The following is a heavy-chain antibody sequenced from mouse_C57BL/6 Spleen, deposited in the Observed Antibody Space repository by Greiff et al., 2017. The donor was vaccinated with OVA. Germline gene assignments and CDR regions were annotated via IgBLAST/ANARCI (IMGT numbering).Heavy chain of an antibody. CDR3: ASERLGEDY. J-gene: IGHJ2*01. Sequence: EVQLQQSGPELVKPGASVKISCKASGYTFTDYYMNWVKQSHGKSLEWIGDINPNNGGTSYNQKFKGKATLTVDKSSSTAYMELRSLTSEDSAVYYCASERLGEDYWGQGTTLTVSS. V-gene: IGHV1-26*01. CDR1: GYTFTDYY. D-gene: IGHD3-2*02. CDR2: INPNNGGT.